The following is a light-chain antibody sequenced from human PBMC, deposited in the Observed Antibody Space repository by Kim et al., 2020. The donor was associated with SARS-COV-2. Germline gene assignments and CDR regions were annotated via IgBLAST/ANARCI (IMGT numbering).Light chain of an antibody. CDR3: QSSDSSDTFWV. V-gene: IGLV3-25*03. CDR2: EDT. J-gene: IGLJ3*02. CDR1: ALPNQY. Sequence: QEQQATYTCHGDALPNQYSYWFQQKPGQAPVLVIYEDTERPSGIPERISGSTSGTKVTLTISGVQAEDEADYYCQSSDSSDTFWVFGGGTQLTVL.